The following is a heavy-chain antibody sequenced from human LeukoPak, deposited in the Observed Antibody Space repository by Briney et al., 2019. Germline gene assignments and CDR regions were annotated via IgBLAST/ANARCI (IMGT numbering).Heavy chain of an antibody. CDR1: GYTFTTYC. V-gene: IGHV1-46*01. CDR2: IDPSGGGT. CDR3: ARLSQQTFDI. Sequence: ASVKVSCKASGYTFTTYCMHWVRQAPGQGLEWMGIIDPSGGGTSYAQRFQGRVTMTRDTSTSTVYMELSSLRSDDTAVYYCARLSQQTFDIWGQGTLVTVSS. J-gene: IGHJ3*02.